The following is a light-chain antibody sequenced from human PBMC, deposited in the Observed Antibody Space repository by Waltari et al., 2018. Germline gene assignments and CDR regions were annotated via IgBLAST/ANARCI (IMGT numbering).Light chain of an antibody. Sequence: EKVMTQSPATLSVSPGERATLSCRASQSVSNHVARYQRRPGQAPRLLIYAASSRAAGVPARFSGSGSGTEFTLTIDSLQSEDFAVYFCQQYNSWPFTFGPGTQVDIK. CDR1: QSVSNH. V-gene: IGKV3-15*01. CDR2: AAS. CDR3: QQYNSWPFT. J-gene: IGKJ3*01.